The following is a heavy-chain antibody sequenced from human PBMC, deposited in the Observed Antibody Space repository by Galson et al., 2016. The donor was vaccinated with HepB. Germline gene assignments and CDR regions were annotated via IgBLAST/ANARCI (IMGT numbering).Heavy chain of an antibody. CDR2: INPNSGGA. J-gene: IGHJ5*02. V-gene: IGHV1-2*02. CDR1: GYTFTGYY. D-gene: IGHD3-10*01. Sequence: SVKVSCKASGYTFTGYYMHWVRQAPGQGLEWMGYINPNSGGADYAQKFQGRVTMTRDTSINTVYMELRRLRPDDTAVYYCAKVSGRGGVNWFDPWGRGTLVTVSS. CDR3: AKVSGRGGVNWFDP.